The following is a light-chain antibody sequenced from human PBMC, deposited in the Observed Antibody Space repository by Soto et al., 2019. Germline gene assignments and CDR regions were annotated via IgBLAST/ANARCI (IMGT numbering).Light chain of an antibody. Sequence: EIFLTQSPGSLPLSASARAPLFCRACQTVSSTYLAWYQQKPGQAPRLLIYGASSRATGIPDRFSGTVSGTDFTLTISRLEPEDFAVYYCQQYGSSPITFGQGTRLEI. CDR3: QQYGSSPIT. V-gene: IGKV3-20*01. CDR2: GAS. CDR1: QTVSSTY. J-gene: IGKJ5*01.